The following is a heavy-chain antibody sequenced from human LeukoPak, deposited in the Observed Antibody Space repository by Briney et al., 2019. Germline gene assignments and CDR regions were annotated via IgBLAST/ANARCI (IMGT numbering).Heavy chain of an antibody. V-gene: IGHV3-23*01. Sequence: GGSLRLSCAASGITFSSYAMTWVRQAPGKGLEWVSAISGSGGSTYYADSVKGRFTISRDNSKNTLYLQMNSLRAEDTAVYSCAKGRDYYYYYYMDVWGKGTTVTVSS. CDR2: ISGSGGST. J-gene: IGHJ6*03. CDR3: AKGRDYYYYYYMDV. CDR1: GITFSSYA.